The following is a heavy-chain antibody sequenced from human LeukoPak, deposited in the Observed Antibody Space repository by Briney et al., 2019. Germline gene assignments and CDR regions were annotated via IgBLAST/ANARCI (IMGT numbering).Heavy chain of an antibody. J-gene: IGHJ4*02. CDR3: AKNLQGGTYYFDY. D-gene: IGHD1/OR15-1a*01. CDR2: ISGSGGST. Sequence: GGSLRLSCAASGFTFSSYAMSWVRQAPGKGLEWVSGISGSGGSTYYADSVKGWFTISRDNSKNTLYLQMNSLRAEDTAVYYCAKNLQGGTYYFDYWGQGTLVTVSS. V-gene: IGHV3-23*01. CDR1: GFTFSSYA.